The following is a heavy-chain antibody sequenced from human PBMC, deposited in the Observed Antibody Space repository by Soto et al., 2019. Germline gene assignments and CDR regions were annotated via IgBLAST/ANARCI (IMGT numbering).Heavy chain of an antibody. CDR2: ISSSGDII. CDR3: ARDLGYYASDGYFDY. V-gene: IGHV3-11*01. J-gene: IGHJ4*02. D-gene: IGHD3-22*01. Sequence: GGSLRLSCAASGFTFSDYYMSWIRQAPGKGLEWVSYISSSGDIIYYADSVKGRFTISRDNAKNSLYLQLNSLRAEDTAVYYCARDLGYYASDGYFDYWGRGTVVTVSS. CDR1: GFTFSDYY.